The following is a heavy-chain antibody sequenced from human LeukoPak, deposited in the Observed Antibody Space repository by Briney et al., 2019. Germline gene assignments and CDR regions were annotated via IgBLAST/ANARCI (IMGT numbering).Heavy chain of an antibody. CDR2: INHSRTT. V-gene: IGHV4-39*07. D-gene: IGHD2-15*01. J-gene: IGHJ5*02. CDR1: GGSISSGDSY. CDR3: ARDVDATSGWFDP. Sequence: SETLSLTCTVSGGSISSGDSYWSWIRQPPGKGLEWIGGINHSRTTNYNPSLKSRVTISVDTSENQFSLKLSSVTAADTAVYYCARDVDATSGWFDPWGQGTLVTVSS.